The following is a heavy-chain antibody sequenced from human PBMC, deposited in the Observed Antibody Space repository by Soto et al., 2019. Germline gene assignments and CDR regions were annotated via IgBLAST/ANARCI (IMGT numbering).Heavy chain of an antibody. J-gene: IGHJ4*02. D-gene: IGHD3-10*01. V-gene: IGHV4-30-4*01. CDR3: ARGPSGDKVDY. CDR2: IYNSVNT. Sequence: QVQLQESGPGLVEPSQTLSLTCTVSGDSISNGYYTWSWFRQPSGKDLEWIGHIYNSVNTYSNPSLKSRVTISAATSKNQFSLKLSSVTAADTAVYYCARGPSGDKVDYWGQGTLVTVSS. CDR1: GDSISNGYYT.